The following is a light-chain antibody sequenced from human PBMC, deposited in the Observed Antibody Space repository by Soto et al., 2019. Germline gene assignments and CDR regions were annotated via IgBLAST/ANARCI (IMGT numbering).Light chain of an antibody. J-gene: IGKJ2*01. CDR1: QSISSW. V-gene: IGKV1-5*03. CDR3: QQYSSYPYT. Sequence: DIQMTQSPSTLSASVGDRVTITCRASQSISSWLAWYQQKPGTAPKLLIYKASSLQSGVPSRFSGSGYGTEFTLTISSLQPDDFATYSCQQYSSYPYTFGQGTKLEIK. CDR2: KAS.